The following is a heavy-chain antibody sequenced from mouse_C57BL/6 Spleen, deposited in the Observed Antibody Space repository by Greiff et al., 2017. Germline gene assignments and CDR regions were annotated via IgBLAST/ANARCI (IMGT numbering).Heavy chain of an antibody. Sequence: EVQRVESGGGLVQPKGSLKLSCAASGFSFNTYAMNWVRQAPGKGLEWVARIRSKSNNYATYYADSVKDRFTISRDDSESMLYLQMNNLKTEDTAMYYCVRQGEGGFAYWGQGTLVTVSA. V-gene: IGHV10-1*01. CDR2: IRSKSNNYAT. J-gene: IGHJ3*01. CDR3: VRQGEGGFAY. CDR1: GFSFNTYA.